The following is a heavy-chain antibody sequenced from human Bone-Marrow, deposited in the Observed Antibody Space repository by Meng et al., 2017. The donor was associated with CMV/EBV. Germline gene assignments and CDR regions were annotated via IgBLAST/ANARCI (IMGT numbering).Heavy chain of an antibody. J-gene: IGHJ4*02. CDR1: GYTFTGYY. CDR3: AREGIAVAAAFDY. D-gene: IGHD6-19*01. V-gene: IGHV1-2*02. Sequence: QAQLVQSGAEVKKPGASGKVSCKASGYTFTGYYMHWVRQAPGQGLEWMGWINPNSGGTNYAQKSQGRVTMTRDTSISTAYMELSRLRSDDTAVYYCAREGIAVAAAFDYWGQGTLVTVSS. CDR2: INPNSGGT.